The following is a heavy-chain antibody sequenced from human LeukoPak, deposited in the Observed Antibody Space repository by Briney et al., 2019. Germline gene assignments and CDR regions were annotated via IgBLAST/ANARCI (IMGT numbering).Heavy chain of an antibody. CDR1: GFTVSTYS. CDR2: FSSGGRT. V-gene: IGHV3-53*01. D-gene: IGHD2-2*02. J-gene: IGHJ4*02. Sequence: PGGSLRLSCAASGFTVSTYSMSWVRQAPGKGLEWVATFSSGGRTSYADSVKGRFTISRDTSQNTVFLQMNCLRDEDTALYYCASILYGWGQGTLVTVSS. CDR3: ASILYG.